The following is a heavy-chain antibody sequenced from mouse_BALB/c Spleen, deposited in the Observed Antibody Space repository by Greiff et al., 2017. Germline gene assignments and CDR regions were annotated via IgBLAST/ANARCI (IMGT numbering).Heavy chain of an antibody. V-gene: IGHV1S41*01. CDR2: IAPGSGST. J-gene: IGHJ2*01. CDR3: ARFGYDYDDFDY. Sequence: DLVKPGASVKLSCKASGYTFTSYWINWIKQRPGQGLELIGRIAPGSGSTYYNEMFKGKATLTVDTSSSTAYIQLSSLSSEDSAVYFCARFGYDYDDFDYWGQGTTLTVSS. D-gene: IGHD2-4*01. CDR1: GYTFTSYW.